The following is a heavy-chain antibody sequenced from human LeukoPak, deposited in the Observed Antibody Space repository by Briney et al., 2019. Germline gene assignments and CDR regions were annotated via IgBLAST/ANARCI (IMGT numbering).Heavy chain of an antibody. CDR2: IYPGDSDT. CDR3: AKRNNGYDYFDY. CDR1: GYSFASYW. J-gene: IGHJ4*02. D-gene: IGHD5-12*01. V-gene: IGHV5-51*01. Sequence: GESLKISCQGSGYSFASYWIGWVRQRPGKGLEWMGTIYPGDSDTRYSPSFQGQVTISADKSISTAYLQLSSLKASGIAMYYCAKRNNGYDYFDYWGQGTLVTVSS.